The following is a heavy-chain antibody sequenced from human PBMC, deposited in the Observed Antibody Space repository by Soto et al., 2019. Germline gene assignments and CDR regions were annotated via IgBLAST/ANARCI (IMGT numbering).Heavy chain of an antibody. CDR3: ARAERISMAD. CDR2: IWYNGSNK. V-gene: IGHV3-33*01. J-gene: IGHJ4*02. D-gene: IGHD2-15*01. CDR1: GFTFSYYG. Sequence: GGSLRLSCAASGFTFSYYGMHWVRQAPGKGLEWVAIIWYNGSNKYYADSVKGRFTISRDNSRNTLYLQMNSLRAEDTALYFSARAERISMADRGPRTLVTVSS.